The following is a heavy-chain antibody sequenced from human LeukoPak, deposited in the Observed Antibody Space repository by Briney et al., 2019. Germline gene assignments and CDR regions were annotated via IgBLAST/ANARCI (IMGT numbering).Heavy chain of an antibody. D-gene: IGHD3-22*01. J-gene: IGHJ5*02. CDR3: AIWAGYYDSSGYYSYWFDP. CDR2: IYPGDSDT. CDR1: GYSFTNYW. V-gene: IGHV5-51*01. Sequence: GESLKISCKGSGYSFTNYWIGWVRQMPGKGLEWMGIIYPGDSDTRYSPSFQGQVTISADKSISTAYLQWSSLKASDTAMYYCAIWAGYYDSSGYYSYWFDPWGQGTLVTVSS.